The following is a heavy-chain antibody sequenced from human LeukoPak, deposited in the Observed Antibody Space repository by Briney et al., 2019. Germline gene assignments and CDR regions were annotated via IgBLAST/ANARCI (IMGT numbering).Heavy chain of an antibody. CDR3: ARGPSGYSLYYFDY. V-gene: IGHV3-30-3*01. D-gene: IGHD3-3*01. Sequence: PGGSLRLSCAASGFTFSSYAMHWVRQAPGKGLEWVAVISYDGSNKYYADSVKGRFTISRDNSKNTLYLQMNSLRAEDTAVYYCARGPSGYSLYYFDYWGQGTLVTGSS. CDR2: ISYDGSNK. CDR1: GFTFSSYA. J-gene: IGHJ4*02.